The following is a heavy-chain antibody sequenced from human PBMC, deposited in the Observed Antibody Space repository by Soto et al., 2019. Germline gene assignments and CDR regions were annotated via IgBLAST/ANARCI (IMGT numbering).Heavy chain of an antibody. V-gene: IGHV1-69*12. CDR1: GGTFSSYA. CDR2: IIPIFGTA. D-gene: IGHD3-22*01. Sequence: QVQLVQSGAEVKQPGSSVKVSCKASGGTFSSYAITWVRQAPGQGLEWMGGIIPIFGTANYAQKFQARVTITADESTSPAYLELSSLRSEDTAVYYCARDRGPSSGYYPYWFDPWGQGTLVTVSS. CDR3: ARDRGPSSGYYPYWFDP. J-gene: IGHJ5*02.